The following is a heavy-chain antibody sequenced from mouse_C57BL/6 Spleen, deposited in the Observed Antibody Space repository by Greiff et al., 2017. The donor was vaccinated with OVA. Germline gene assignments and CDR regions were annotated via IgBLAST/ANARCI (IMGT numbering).Heavy chain of an antibody. J-gene: IGHJ4*01. CDR2: IRSKSNNYAT. Sequence: EVKLVESGGGLVQPKGSLKLSCAASGFSFNTYAMNWVRQAPGKGLEWVARIRSKSNNYATYYADSVKDRFTISRDDSESMLYLQMNNLKTEDTAMYYCVRSYDRAMDYWGQGTSVTVSS. D-gene: IGHD2-12*01. CDR1: GFSFNTYA. CDR3: VRSYDRAMDY. V-gene: IGHV10-1*01.